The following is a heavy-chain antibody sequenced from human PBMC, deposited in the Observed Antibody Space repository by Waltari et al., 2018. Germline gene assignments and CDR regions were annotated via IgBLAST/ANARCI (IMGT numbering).Heavy chain of an antibody. CDR1: GFTFSSYG. J-gene: IGHJ6*02. D-gene: IGHD3-22*01. Sequence: QVQLVESGGGVVQPGRSLRLSCAASGFTFSSYGMHWVRQAPGTGLEWVAVISHDGSNKYYADSVKGRFTISRDNSKNTLYLQMNSLRAEDTAVYYCAKDPYYYDSSGYYGGMDVWGQGTTVTVSS. CDR3: AKDPYYYDSSGYYGGMDV. CDR2: ISHDGSNK. V-gene: IGHV3-30*18.